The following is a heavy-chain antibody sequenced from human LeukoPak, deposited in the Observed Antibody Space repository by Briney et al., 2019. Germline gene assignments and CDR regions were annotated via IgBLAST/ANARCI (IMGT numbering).Heavy chain of an antibody. D-gene: IGHD2-15*01. CDR1: GFTFSSYS. V-gene: IGHV3-21*04. CDR3: ARDEVVAATPFDY. Sequence: GGSLRLSCAASGFTFSSYSMNWVRQAPGKGLEWVSSISSSSSYIYYADSVKGRFTISRDNAKNSLYLQMNSLRAEDTAVYYCARDEVVAATPFDYWAREPWSPSPQ. CDR2: ISSSSSYI. J-gene: IGHJ4*02.